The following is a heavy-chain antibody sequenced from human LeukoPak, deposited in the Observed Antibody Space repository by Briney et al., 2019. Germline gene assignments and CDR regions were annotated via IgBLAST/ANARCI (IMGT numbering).Heavy chain of an antibody. CDR3: ARGPGYYYYYYMDV. CDR2: MNPNSGNT. Sequence: ASVKVSRKASGYTFTSYDINWVRQATGQGLEWMGWMNPNSGNTGYAQKFQGRVTMTRNTSISTAYMELSSLRSEDTAVYHCARGPGYYYYYYMDVWGKGTTVTVSS. V-gene: IGHV1-8*01. D-gene: IGHD1-14*01. CDR1: GYTFTSYD. J-gene: IGHJ6*03.